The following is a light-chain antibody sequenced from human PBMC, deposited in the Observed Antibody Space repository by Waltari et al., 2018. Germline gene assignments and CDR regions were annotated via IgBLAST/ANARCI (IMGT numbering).Light chain of an antibody. CDR2: VDR. CDR3: QVWDSITVV. Sequence: SYILTQPPSVSVAPGQTARVTCGGNNIGPKSVHWDQQKPGQAPVPVVSVDRDRPSGIPERFSGSTSGNTATLTISRVEVEDEADYYCQVWDSITVVFGGGTKLIVL. V-gene: IGLV3-21*02. J-gene: IGLJ2*01. CDR1: NIGPKS.